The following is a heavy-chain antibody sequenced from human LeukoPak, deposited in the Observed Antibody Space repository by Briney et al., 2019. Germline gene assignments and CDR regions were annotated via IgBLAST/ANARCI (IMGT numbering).Heavy chain of an antibody. CDR1: SFTFSSFS. V-gene: IGHV3-30*03. D-gene: IGHD2/OR15-2a*01. CDR2: IYYGEHHK. J-gene: IGHJ2*01. CDR3: VGDPNRLFSMGGGYFAL. Sequence: GGSLRLSCTASSFTFSSFSMLWVRQAPGRELEGLSGIYYGEHHKAFADYVRGRITIYRDNSTNTLILQMNNLQTEDTATYYCVGDPNRLFSMGGGYFALWGRGTLVTVSS.